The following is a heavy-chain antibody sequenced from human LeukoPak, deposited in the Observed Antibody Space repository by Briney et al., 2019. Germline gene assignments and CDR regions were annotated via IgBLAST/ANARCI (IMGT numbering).Heavy chain of an antibody. Sequence: ASVKVSCKASGYTFTGYYMHWVRQAPGQGQDWMGCINPNSGGTNYAQKFQGSVTMTRDTSISTAYMELSRLRSDDTAVYYCARNYYGDFTPGYWGQGTLVTVSS. CDR1: GYTFTGYY. J-gene: IGHJ4*02. CDR2: INPNSGGT. V-gene: IGHV1-2*02. D-gene: IGHD4-17*01. CDR3: ARNYYGDFTPGY.